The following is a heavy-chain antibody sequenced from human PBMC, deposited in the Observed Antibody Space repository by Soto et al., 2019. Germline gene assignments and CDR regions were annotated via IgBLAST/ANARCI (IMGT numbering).Heavy chain of an antibody. J-gene: IGHJ4*02. CDR2: IYYSGST. Sequence: PSETLSLTCTVSGGSISSGDYYWSWIRQPPGKGLEWIGYIYYSGSTYYNPSLKSRVTISVDTSKNQFSLKLSSVTAADTAVYYCARGRGSYRPLHFDYWGRGTLVTVSS. CDR1: GGSISSGDYY. CDR3: ARGRGSYRPLHFDY. V-gene: IGHV4-30-4*01. D-gene: IGHD1-26*01.